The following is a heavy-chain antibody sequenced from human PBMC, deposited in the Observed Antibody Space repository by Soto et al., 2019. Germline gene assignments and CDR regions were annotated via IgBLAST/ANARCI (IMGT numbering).Heavy chain of an antibody. CDR1: GFTFSTNW. D-gene: IGHD3-10*01. J-gene: IGHJ4*02. CDR3: ARDIGWVGSN. CDR2: INEDGRIT. V-gene: IGHV3-74*01. Sequence: EVQLVESGGGLVQPGGSLRLSCAASGFTFSTNWMHWVRQVAGKGLIWVSRINEDGRITDYADSAKGRFTISRDNAKNTLYLQMNILRAEDTAVYYGARDIGWVGSNWGQGPLVTVAS.